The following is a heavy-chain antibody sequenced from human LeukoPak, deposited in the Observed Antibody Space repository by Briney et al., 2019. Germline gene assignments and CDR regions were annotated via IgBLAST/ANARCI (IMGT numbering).Heavy chain of an antibody. CDR2: IYPGDSDT. V-gene: IGHV5-51*01. CDR3: ARRETDYVWGSYHYYFDY. CDR1: GYSFTSYW. J-gene: IGHJ4*02. Sequence: PGESLKISCKGSGYSFTSYWIGWVRQMPGKGLEWMGIIYPGDSDTRYSPSFQGQVTISADKSISTAHLQWSSLKASDTAMYYCARRETDYVWGSYHYYFDYWGQGTLVTVTS. D-gene: IGHD3-16*01.